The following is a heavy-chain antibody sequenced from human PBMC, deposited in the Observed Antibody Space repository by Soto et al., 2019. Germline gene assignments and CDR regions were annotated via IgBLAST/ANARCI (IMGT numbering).Heavy chain of an antibody. CDR2: LNACNGNT. D-gene: IGHD2-15*01. Sequence: QVQLVQSGAEEKKPGASVKVSCKASGYTFTSYAIHWVRQAPGQRLEWMGWLNACNGNTKCSQKFQDRVTITRDTPASTAYMELSSLRSEDTAVYYCARGESVVGDYWGQGTLVTVSS. V-gene: IGHV1-3*05. J-gene: IGHJ4*02. CDR1: GYTFTSYA. CDR3: ARGESVVGDY.